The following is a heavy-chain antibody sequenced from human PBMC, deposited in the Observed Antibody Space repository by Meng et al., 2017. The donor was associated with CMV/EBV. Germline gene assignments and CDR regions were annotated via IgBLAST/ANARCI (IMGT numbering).Heavy chain of an antibody. Sequence: GESLKISCAASGFTFSSYAMSWVRQAPGKGLEWVSVISGSGGSTYYADSVKGRFTVSRDNSKNTLYLQINSLSAEDTAVYYCAKASNARYLDYWGQGMLVTVSS. CDR1: GFTFSSYA. J-gene: IGHJ4*02. D-gene: IGHD4-11*01. CDR3: AKASNARYLDY. CDR2: ISGSGGST. V-gene: IGHV3-23*01.